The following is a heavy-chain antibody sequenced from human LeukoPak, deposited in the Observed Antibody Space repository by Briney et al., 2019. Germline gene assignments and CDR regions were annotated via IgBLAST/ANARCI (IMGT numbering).Heavy chain of an antibody. D-gene: IGHD5-24*01. CDR2: ISGSGGST. V-gene: IGHV3-23*01. Sequence: GGSLRLSCAASGFTFSSYAMSWVRQAPGKGLEWVSGISGSGGSTYYADSVKGRFTISRDNSKNTLYLQMNSLRAEDTAVYYCARPRGNVEMAKNPFDYWGQGTLVTVSS. CDR3: ARPRGNVEMAKNPFDY. J-gene: IGHJ4*02. CDR1: GFTFSSYA.